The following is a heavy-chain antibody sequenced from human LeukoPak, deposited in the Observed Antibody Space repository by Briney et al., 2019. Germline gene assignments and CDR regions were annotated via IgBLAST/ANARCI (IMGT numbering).Heavy chain of an antibody. CDR1: GYSISSGYY. Sequence: SVTLFLTCTVSGYSISSGYYWGWIRQPPGKGLEWIGSIYHSGSTYYNPSLKSRVTISVDTSKNQFSLKLSSVTAADTAVYYCAREHPKGPAADVYFDYWGQGTLVTVSS. D-gene: IGHD2-2*01. J-gene: IGHJ4*02. V-gene: IGHV4-38-2*02. CDR2: IYHSGST. CDR3: AREHPKGPAADVYFDY.